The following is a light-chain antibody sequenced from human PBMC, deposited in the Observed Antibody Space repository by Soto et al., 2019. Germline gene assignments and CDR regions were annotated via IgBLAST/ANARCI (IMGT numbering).Light chain of an antibody. CDR3: QTADTSLSVV. V-gene: IGLV1-40*01. Sequence: QSVLTQPPSVSGAPGQRVTISCTGSSSNIGAGYGVHWYQQLPGAAPKLLIYGNTNRPSGVPDRISGSQSGTSSSLAITGLQAEDDADYYCQTADTSLSVVFGGGTKVTVL. J-gene: IGLJ2*01. CDR1: SSNIGAGYG. CDR2: GNT.